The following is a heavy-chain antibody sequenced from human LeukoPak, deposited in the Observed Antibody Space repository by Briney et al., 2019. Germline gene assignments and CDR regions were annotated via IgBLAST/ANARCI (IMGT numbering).Heavy chain of an antibody. CDR2: IIPIFGTA. CDR1: GGTFSSYA. V-gene: IGHV1-69*13. Sequence: GASVKVSCKASGGTFSSYAINWVRQAPGQGLEWLGGIIPIFGTANYAQKFQGRVTITADESTSTAYMELSSLRSEDTAVYYCARPATYYDFWSGYPPFDYWGQGTLVTVSS. D-gene: IGHD3-3*01. J-gene: IGHJ4*02. CDR3: ARPATYYDFWSGYPPFDY.